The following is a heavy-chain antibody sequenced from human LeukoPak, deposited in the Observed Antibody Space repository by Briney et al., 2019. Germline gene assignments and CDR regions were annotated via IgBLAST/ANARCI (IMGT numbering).Heavy chain of an antibody. CDR3: ARDRGYCSGGSCYSANFDY. CDR1: GFTFSSYS. CDR2: ISSSSSYI. Sequence: LGGSLRLSCAASGFTFSSYSMNWVRQAPGKGPEWVSSISSSSSYIYYADSVKGRFTISRDNAKNSLYLQMNSLRAEDTAVYYCARDRGYCSGGSCYSANFDYWGQGTLVTVSS. V-gene: IGHV3-21*01. J-gene: IGHJ4*02. D-gene: IGHD2-15*01.